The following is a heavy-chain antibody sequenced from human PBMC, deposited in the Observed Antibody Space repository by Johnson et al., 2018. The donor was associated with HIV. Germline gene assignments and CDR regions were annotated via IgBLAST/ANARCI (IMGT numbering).Heavy chain of an antibody. Sequence: VQVVESGGGLVQPGGSLRLSCVASGFTFSSYDMHWVRQATGKGLEWVPGIGTAGDTYYPGSVKGRFTSSRENAKNSLYLLMNSLRAEDTAVYYCARPRPNSYNYDSGGYPDAFDIWGQGTMVTVSS. V-gene: IGHV3-13*01. J-gene: IGHJ3*02. CDR1: GFTFSSYD. CDR3: ARPRPNSYNYDSGGYPDAFDI. CDR2: IGTAGDT. D-gene: IGHD3-22*01.